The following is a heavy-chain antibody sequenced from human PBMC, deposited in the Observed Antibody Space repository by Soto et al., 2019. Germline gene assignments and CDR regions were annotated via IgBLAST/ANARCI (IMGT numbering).Heavy chain of an antibody. D-gene: IGHD6-13*01. Sequence: QVQLPESGPGLVQPSGTRSLTCAVSGDSITNSHWCSWVRQTPGKGLEWIGETNHSGTTNYNPSLKTRVTISIDKSKNQFSLKMTSVTAADTAVYYCAREVNSSPARGPNWFDPWGQGTLVTVSS. V-gene: IGHV4-4*02. CDR1: GDSITNSHW. J-gene: IGHJ5*02. CDR3: AREVNSSPARGPNWFDP. CDR2: TNHSGTT.